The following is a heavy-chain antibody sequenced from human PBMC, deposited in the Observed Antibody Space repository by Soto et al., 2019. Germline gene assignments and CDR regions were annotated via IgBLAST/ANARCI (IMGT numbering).Heavy chain of an antibody. D-gene: IGHD6-19*01. V-gene: IGHV3-23*01. CDR1: GFTFSNYA. Sequence: EEHLLESGGGLVQPGGSLRLSCAASGFTFSNYAMSWVRQAPGKGLAWVSAISGSGGSTYYAGSVKGRFTISRDNSKSMLYLQMNSLRADDTAVYYCAKDRGSSGWYGGWFDPWGQGTLVTVSS. CDR3: AKDRGSSGWYGGWFDP. CDR2: ISGSGGST. J-gene: IGHJ5*02.